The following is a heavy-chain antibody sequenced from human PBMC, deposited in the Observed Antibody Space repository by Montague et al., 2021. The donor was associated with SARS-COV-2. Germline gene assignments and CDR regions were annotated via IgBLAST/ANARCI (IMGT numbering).Heavy chain of an antibody. CDR3: VKDKIGVF. V-gene: IGHV3-23*01. CDR2: ISDSGDST. J-gene: IGHJ4*02. Sequence: SLRLSCAASGFTFGNFAMTWVRPTPGKGLEWVSSISDSGDSTWSPDSVKGRFTISRDNSKNILYLQMSSLRVDDTAIYYCVKDKIGVFWGQGTLVTVSS. CDR1: GFTFGNFA. D-gene: IGHD3-16*01.